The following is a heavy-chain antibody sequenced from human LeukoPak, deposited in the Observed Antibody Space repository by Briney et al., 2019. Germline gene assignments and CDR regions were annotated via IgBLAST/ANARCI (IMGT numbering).Heavy chain of an antibody. CDR3: ARVGAVGSANPAHIDY. D-gene: IGHD1-26*01. CDR1: GFTFSRYA. J-gene: IGHJ4*02. CDR2: ISYAGSDK. V-gene: IGHV3-30-3*01. Sequence: GRSLRLSCAASGFTFSRYAMYWVRQAPGKGLEWVAVISYAGSDKYYADSVQGRFSISRDNSKNTVHLQMNSLRAVDTAMYYCARVGAVGSANPAHIDYWGQGTLLTVSS.